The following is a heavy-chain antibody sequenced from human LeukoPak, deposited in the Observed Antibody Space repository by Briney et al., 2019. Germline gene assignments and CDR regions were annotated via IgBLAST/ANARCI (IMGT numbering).Heavy chain of an antibody. Sequence: PSETLSLTCTVSGGSISSSSYYWGWIRQPPGKGLEWIGSIYYSGSTYYNPSLKSRVTISVDTSKNQFSLKLSSVTAADTAVYYCARGDISGALKPFDYWGQGTLVTVSS. CDR1: GGSISSSSYY. D-gene: IGHD2-15*01. CDR2: IYYSGST. J-gene: IGHJ4*02. CDR3: ARGDISGALKPFDY. V-gene: IGHV4-39*07.